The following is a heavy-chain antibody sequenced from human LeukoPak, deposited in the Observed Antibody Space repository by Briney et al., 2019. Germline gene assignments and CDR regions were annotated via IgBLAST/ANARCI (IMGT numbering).Heavy chain of an antibody. J-gene: IGHJ4*02. CDR1: GGSFSGYY. D-gene: IGHD3-22*01. V-gene: IGHV4-34*01. Sequence: SETLSLTCAVYGGSFSGYYWSWTRQPPGKGLEWIGEINHSGSTNYNPSLKSRVTISVDTSKNQFSLKLSSVTAADTAVYYCARIPQYYYDSSGYLDYWGQGTLVTVSS. CDR3: ARIPQYYYDSSGYLDY. CDR2: INHSGST.